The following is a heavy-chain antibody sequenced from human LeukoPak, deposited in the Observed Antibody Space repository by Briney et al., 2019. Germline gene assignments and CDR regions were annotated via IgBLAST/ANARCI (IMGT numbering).Heavy chain of an antibody. CDR2: IIPIFGTA. J-gene: IGHJ4*02. CDR1: GYIFTSYV. V-gene: IGHV1-69*13. Sequence: ASVKVSCKASGYIFTSYVLHWVRQAPGQGLEWMGGIIPIFGTANYAQKFQGRVTITADESTSTAYMELSSLRSEDTAVYYCASSCSGGSCYSDPDYWGQGTLVTVSS. CDR3: ASSCSGGSCYSDPDY. D-gene: IGHD2-15*01.